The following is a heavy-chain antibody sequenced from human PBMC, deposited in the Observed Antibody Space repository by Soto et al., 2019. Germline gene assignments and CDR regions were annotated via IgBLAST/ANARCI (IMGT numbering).Heavy chain of an antibody. CDR2: VSWNSGTM. Sequence: EVQLVESGGGLVQPGRSLRLSCAASGFSFDEYAMHWVRQAPGKGLEWVSGVSWNSGTMGYGDSVRGRFASSRDNATNSLYLQMNSLTTEDTALYYCAKGFCSSTRCLTYSYMDVWGKGTTVTVSS. D-gene: IGHD2-2*01. V-gene: IGHV3-9*01. J-gene: IGHJ6*03. CDR3: AKGFCSSTRCLTYSYMDV. CDR1: GFSFDEYA.